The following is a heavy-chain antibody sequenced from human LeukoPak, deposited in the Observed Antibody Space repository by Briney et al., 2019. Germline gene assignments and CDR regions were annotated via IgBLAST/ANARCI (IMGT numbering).Heavy chain of an antibody. D-gene: IGHD4-17*01. CDR3: ARGYGDSIHFDY. V-gene: IGHV3-7*04. CDR2: IRRDGSEK. J-gene: IGHJ4*02. CDR1: GFTFSSYW. Sequence: PGGSLRLSCAASGFTFSSYWMSWVRQAPGKGLEWVANIRRDGSEKYYVDSVKGRFTISRDNTKNSLSLQMNSLRAEDTAVYYCARGYGDSIHFDYWGQGTLVTVSS.